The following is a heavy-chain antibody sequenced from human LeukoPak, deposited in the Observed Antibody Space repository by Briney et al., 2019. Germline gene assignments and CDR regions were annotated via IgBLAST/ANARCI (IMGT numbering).Heavy chain of an antibody. CDR1: GGSISSNSYY. J-gene: IGHJ5*02. CDR3: ARDQDIVVVPAVFVSTSGSGFDP. D-gene: IGHD2-2*01. V-gene: IGHV4-39*07. Sequence: SETLSLTCTVSGGSISSNSYYWGWIRQPPGKGLEWIGSIYQSGSTYYNPSLKSRVTISVDTSKKQFSLKLSSVTAADTAVYYCARDQDIVVVPAVFVSTSGSGFDPWGQGTLVTVSS. CDR2: IYQSGST.